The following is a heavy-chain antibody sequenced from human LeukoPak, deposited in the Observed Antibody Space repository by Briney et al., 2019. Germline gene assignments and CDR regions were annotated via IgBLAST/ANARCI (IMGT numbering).Heavy chain of an antibody. D-gene: IGHD7-27*01. J-gene: IGHJ6*02. CDR2: INAGNGNT. CDR1: GYTFTSYA. V-gene: IGHV1-3*01. CDR3: ARDLGSRTGDHGMDV. Sequence: GASVKVSCKASGYTFTSYAMHWVRQAPGQRLEWMGWINAGNGNTKYSQKFQGRVTITRDTSASTAYMELSSLRSEDTAVYYCARDLGSRTGDHGMDVWGQGTTVTVSS.